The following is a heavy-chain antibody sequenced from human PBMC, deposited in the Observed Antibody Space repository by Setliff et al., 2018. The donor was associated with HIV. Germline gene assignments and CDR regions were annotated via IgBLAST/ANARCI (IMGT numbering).Heavy chain of an antibody. CDR1: GGSIVSGDHY. Sequence: SSETLSLTCTVSGGSIVSGDHYWSWIRQPPGKGLEWIDYIYYSGSTYYNPSLKSRVTISVDTSKNQFSLKLSSVTAADTAVYYCARRRSSGWYHYFDYWGQGTLVTVSS. D-gene: IGHD6-19*01. J-gene: IGHJ4*02. CDR3: ARRRSSGWYHYFDY. V-gene: IGHV4-30-4*08. CDR2: IYYSGST.